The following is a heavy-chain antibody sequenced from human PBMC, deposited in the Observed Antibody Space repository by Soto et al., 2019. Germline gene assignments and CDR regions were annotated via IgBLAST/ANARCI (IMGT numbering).Heavy chain of an antibody. V-gene: IGHV3-33*08. CDR3: SRDRGYRRYFDSSGFWADS. CDR1: GFTFSNYG. D-gene: IGHD3-22*01. J-gene: IGHJ4*02. Sequence: QVQLVESGGGVAQPGRSLRLSCAASGFTFSNYGMDWVRQAPGKGLEWVAAVVYDGSKKYYADSVKSRFTVSRDNYKNSLFLEMNALRAEYTAVYYCSRDRGYRRYFDSSGFWADSWGQGTLVTVSS. CDR2: VVYDGSKK.